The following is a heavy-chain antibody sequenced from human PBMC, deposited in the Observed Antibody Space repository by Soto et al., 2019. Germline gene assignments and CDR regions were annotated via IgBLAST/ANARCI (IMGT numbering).Heavy chain of an antibody. J-gene: IGHJ6*02. V-gene: IGHV3-53*01. D-gene: IGHD4-4*01. CDR2: IYSGGST. CDR1: GFTVSSNY. CDR3: ARDLSYSDYSNSGGMDV. Sequence: PGGSLRLSCAASGFTVSSNYMSWVRQAPGKGLEWVSVIYSGGSTYYADSVKGRFTISRDNSKNTLYLQMNSLRAEDTAVYYCARDLSYSDYSNSGGMDVWGQGTTVTVSS.